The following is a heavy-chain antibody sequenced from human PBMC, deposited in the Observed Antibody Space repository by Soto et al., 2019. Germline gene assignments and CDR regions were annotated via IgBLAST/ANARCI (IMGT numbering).Heavy chain of an antibody. CDR2: IVVGSGNT. V-gene: IGHV1-58*01. CDR1: GFTFTSSA. J-gene: IGHJ4*02. CDR3: AADTPTMIVVEGGGYY. D-gene: IGHD3-22*01. Sequence: WASVKVSCKASGFTFTSSAVQWVRQARGQRLEWIGWIVVGSGNTNYAQKFQERVTITRDMSTSTAYMELSSLRSEDTAVYYCAADTPTMIVVEGGGYYWGQGTLVTVSS.